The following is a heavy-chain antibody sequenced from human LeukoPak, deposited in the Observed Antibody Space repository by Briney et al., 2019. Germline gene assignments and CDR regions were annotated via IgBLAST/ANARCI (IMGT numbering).Heavy chain of an antibody. V-gene: IGHV3-48*03. J-gene: IGHJ4*02. CDR2: ISSSGSTI. Sequence: PGGSLRLSCAASGFTFSSYEMNWVRQAPGKGLEWVSYISSSGSTIYYADSVMGRFTISRDDAKNTLSLHMNGLRAEDTGVYYCVRSPDGSSYGDNWGQGALVTVSS. CDR1: GFTFSSYE. CDR3: VRSPDGSSYGDN. D-gene: IGHD3-10*01.